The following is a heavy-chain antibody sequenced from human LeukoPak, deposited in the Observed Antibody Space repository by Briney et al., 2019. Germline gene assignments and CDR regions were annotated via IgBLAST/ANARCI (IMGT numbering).Heavy chain of an antibody. D-gene: IGHD6-6*01. CDR1: GFTFSDYW. J-gene: IGHJ4*02. CDR2: IKQDGSQR. V-gene: IGHV3-7*01. CDR3: ARRGGSSSRRSPIDY. Sequence: GGSLRLSCTASGFTFSDYWMTWVRQAQGKGPEWVANIKQDGSQRYYVDSVRGRFTISRDNAKNSLFLQMNGLRAEDTAVYYCARRGGSSSRRSPIDYWGQGTLVTVSS.